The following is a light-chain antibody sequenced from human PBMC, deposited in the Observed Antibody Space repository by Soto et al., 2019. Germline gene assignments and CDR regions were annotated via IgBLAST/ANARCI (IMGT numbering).Light chain of an antibody. CDR2: GAS. V-gene: IGKV3-20*01. CDR1: QSVTSSY. CDR3: QQHGSSPFT. J-gene: IGKJ3*01. Sequence: EVVLTQSPGTLSLSQGERATLSCRASQSVTSSYLAWYQQKPGQAPRLLIYGASTRATGIPDRFSASGSGTDFTLTISRLEPEDFAVYYCQQHGSSPFTFGPGTKVDIK.